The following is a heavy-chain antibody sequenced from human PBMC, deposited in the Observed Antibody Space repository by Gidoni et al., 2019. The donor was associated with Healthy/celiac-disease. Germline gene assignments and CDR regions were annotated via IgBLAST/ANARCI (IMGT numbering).Heavy chain of an antibody. D-gene: IGHD6-13*01. CDR2: IDHRGST. Sequence: QLQLQASGSVLAKPSQTLSPTSAVPACSIRRGGYSGSWIRQPPGKGLEWIGYIDHRGSTHYNPSLKSRVTISVDRSKNQFSLKLSSVTAADTAVYYCARGIAAAGTENWFDPWGQGTLVTVSS. CDR3: ARGIAAAGTENWFDP. J-gene: IGHJ5*02. V-gene: IGHV4-30-2*01. CDR1: ACSIRRGGYS.